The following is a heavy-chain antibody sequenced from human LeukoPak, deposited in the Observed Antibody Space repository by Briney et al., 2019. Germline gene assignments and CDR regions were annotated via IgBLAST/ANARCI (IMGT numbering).Heavy chain of an antibody. CDR1: GFTVSSNY. CDR3: ARAPYGDYGYDY. V-gene: IGHV3-66*02. CDR2: IYSGGST. D-gene: IGHD4-17*01. J-gene: IGHJ4*02. Sequence: GGSLRLSCAASGFTVSSNYMSWVRQAPGKGLEWVSVIYSGGSTYYADSVKGRFTISRDNSRNTLYLQMNSLRAEDTAVYYCARAPYGDYGYDYWGQGTLVTVSS.